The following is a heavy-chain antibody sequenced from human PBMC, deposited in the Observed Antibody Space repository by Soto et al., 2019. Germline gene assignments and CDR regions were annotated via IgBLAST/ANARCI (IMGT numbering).Heavy chain of an antibody. Sequence: SETLSLTCTVSGGSVSSGSYYWSWIRQPPGKGLEWIGYIYYSGSTNYNPSLKSRVTISVDTSKNHFSLKLSSVTAADTAVYYCAGELELAAYFDYWGQGTLVTVSS. CDR3: AGELELAAYFDY. V-gene: IGHV4-61*03. CDR1: GGSVSSGSYY. D-gene: IGHD1-7*01. J-gene: IGHJ4*02. CDR2: IYYSGST.